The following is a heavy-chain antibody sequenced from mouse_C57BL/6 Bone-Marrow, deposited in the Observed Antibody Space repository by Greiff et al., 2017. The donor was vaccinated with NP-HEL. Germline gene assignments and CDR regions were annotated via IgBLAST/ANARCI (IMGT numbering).Heavy chain of an antibody. J-gene: IGHJ3*01. CDR3: ARGDSNYPWFAY. Sequence: VKLQESGPGLVAPSQSLSITCTVSGFSLTSYGVHWVRQPPGKGLEWLVVIWSDGSTTYNSALKSRLSISKDNSKSQVFLKMNSLQTDDTAMYYCARGDSNYPWFAYWGQGTLVTVSA. CDR2: IWSDGST. D-gene: IGHD2-5*01. V-gene: IGHV2-6*03. CDR1: GFSLTSYG.